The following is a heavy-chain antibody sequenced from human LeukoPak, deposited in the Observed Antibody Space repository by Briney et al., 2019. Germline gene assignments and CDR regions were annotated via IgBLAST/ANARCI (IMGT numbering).Heavy chain of an antibody. CDR2: IYYSGST. D-gene: IGHD6-13*01. V-gene: IGHV4-59*01. Sequence: SETLSLTCTVSGGSISSYYWSWIRQPPGKGLEWIGYIYYSGSTNYNPSLKSRVTISVDTSKNQFSLKLSSVTAADTAVYYCARGIGQQLVPNAFDIWGQGTMVTVSS. J-gene: IGHJ3*02. CDR1: GGSISSYY. CDR3: ARGIGQQLVPNAFDI.